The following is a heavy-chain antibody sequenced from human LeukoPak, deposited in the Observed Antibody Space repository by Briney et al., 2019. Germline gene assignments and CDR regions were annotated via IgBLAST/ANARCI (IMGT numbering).Heavy chain of an antibody. D-gene: IGHD1-26*01. V-gene: IGHV4-34*01. CDR2: INHSGST. CDR3: ARGPEWELPNDY. J-gene: IGHJ4*02. CDR1: GGSFSGYY. Sequence: SETLSLTCAVYGGSFSGYYWSWIRQPPGKGLEWIGEINHSGSTSYNPSLKSRVTISVDTSKNQFSLKLSSVTAADTAVYYCARGPEWELPNDYWGQGTLVTVSS.